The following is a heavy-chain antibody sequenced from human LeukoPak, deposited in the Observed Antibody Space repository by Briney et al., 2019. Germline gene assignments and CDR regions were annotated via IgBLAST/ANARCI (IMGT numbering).Heavy chain of an antibody. V-gene: IGHV3-48*02. CDR3: ARGHEYIRSRYRSPAYFDY. D-gene: IGHD6-6*01. CDR1: GFTLSSYS. J-gene: IGHJ4*02. CDR2: ISKTSAT. Sequence: GGSLRLSCAASGFTLSSYSMNWVRQAPGKGLEWVSYISKTSATYYADSVKGRFTISRDNTKNALYLQMNSLSDEDTAVYYCARGHEYIRSRYRSPAYFDYWGQGTLVTVSS.